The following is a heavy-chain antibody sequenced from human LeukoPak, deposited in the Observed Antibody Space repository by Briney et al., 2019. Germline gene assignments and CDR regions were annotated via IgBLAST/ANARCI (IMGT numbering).Heavy chain of an antibody. V-gene: IGHV4-61*01. D-gene: IGHD1-26*01. Sequence: MSSETLSLTCTVSGGSVSSGSYYWSWIWQPPGKGLEWIGYIYYSGSTNYNPSLKSRVTISVDTSKNQFSLKLSSVTAADTAVYYCAREAGGGAGSFSDYWGQGTLVTVSS. CDR3: AREAGGGAGSFSDY. CDR2: IYYSGST. CDR1: GGSVSSGSYY. J-gene: IGHJ4*02.